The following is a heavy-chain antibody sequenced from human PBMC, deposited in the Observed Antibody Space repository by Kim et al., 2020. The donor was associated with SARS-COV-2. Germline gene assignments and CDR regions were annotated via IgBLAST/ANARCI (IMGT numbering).Heavy chain of an antibody. CDR1: GDSISGSNFI. V-gene: IGHV4-39*01. J-gene: IGHJ4*02. CDR3: ARHATNGGSCYCLLDC. Sequence: SETLSLTCIVSGDSISGSNFIWGWIRQPPGKGLEWIGSIYHTGNTYYNPSLKSRVTISVDTSENQFSLKLSSVTAAATAVYYCARHATNGGSCYCLLDCWGQGTLVTVSS. CDR2: IYHTGNT. D-gene: IGHD2-15*01.